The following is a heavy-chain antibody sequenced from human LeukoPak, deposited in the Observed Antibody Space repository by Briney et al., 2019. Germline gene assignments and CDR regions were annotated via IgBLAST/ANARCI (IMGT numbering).Heavy chain of an antibody. CDR2: IGASGSSA. V-gene: IGHV3-23*01. CDR1: DFLFSSYA. Sequence: GGSLRLSCAASDFLFSSYAMNWVRQAPGKGLEWVSVIGASGSSAYYADSVKGRFTISRDNSKTTLYLQMYSLRADDTAVYYCARGLSSVNDAFDIWGQGTMVTVSS. D-gene: IGHD3-10*01. CDR3: ARGLSSVNDAFDI. J-gene: IGHJ3*02.